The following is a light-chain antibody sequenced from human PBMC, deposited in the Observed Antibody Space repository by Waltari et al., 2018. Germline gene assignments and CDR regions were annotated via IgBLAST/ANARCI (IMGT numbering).Light chain of an antibody. Sequence: QSVLTQPPSVSGAPGQRVTISCTGSSSNIGAGYDVHWYQQLPGTAPKPLSYDNSNRPSGGPALCAGSKSGTSDSLAISGLQVEEEAGYGGQSYDSSLSGWVFGGGTKLTVL. CDR1: SSNIGAGYD. V-gene: IGLV1-40*01. CDR3: QSYDSSLSGWV. CDR2: DNS. J-gene: IGLJ3*02.